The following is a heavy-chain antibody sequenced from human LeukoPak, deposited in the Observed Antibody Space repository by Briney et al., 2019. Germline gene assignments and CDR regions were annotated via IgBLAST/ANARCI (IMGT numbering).Heavy chain of an antibody. CDR3: ARGVFLVPSRAYYFDY. D-gene: IGHD3-3*01. J-gene: IGHJ4*02. CDR2: IYWSGNS. V-gene: IGHV4-38-2*01. CDR1: GFSINSGYH. Sequence: PSETLSLTCAVSGFSINSGYHWGWIRQPPGKGLEWIGSIYWSGNSYYNPSLKSRLTISVDTSKNQFSLRLNSVTAAHTAVYYCARGVFLVPSRAYYFDYWGQGILVTVSS.